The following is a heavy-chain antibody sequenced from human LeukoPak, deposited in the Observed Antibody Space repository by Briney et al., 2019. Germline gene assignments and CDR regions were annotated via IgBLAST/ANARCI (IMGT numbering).Heavy chain of an antibody. J-gene: IGHJ4*02. CDR1: GYSISSGYY. CDR3: ASGYSSTWYLVLAY. D-gene: IGHD6-13*01. V-gene: IGHV4-38-2*02. Sequence: SKTLSLTCTVSGYSISSGYYWGWIRQPPGKGLEWIGSIYYSGNTYYNPSLKSRVTISVDTSRNQFSLKLSSVTAADTAVYYCASGYSSTWYLVLAYWGQGTLVPVSS. CDR2: IYYSGNT.